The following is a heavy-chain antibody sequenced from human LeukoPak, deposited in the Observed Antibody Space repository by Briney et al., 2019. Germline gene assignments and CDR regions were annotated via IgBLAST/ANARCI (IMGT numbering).Heavy chain of an antibody. Sequence: ASVKVSCKASGYTFTSYGISWVRQAPGQGLEWMGWISAYNGNTNYAQKLQGRVTMTTDTSTSTAYMELRSLRSDDTAVYYCARDRPYQLLSYGMDVWGQGTTVTVSS. J-gene: IGHJ6*02. V-gene: IGHV1-18*01. CDR1: GYTFTSYG. CDR3: ARDRPYQLLSYGMDV. D-gene: IGHD2-2*01. CDR2: ISAYNGNT.